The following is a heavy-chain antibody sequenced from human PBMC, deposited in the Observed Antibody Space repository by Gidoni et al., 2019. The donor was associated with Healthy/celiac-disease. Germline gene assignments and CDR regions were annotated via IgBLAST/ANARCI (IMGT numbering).Heavy chain of an antibody. CDR3: ARGPDIVVVVAATGWYFDL. CDR2: INHSGST. D-gene: IGHD2-15*01. Sequence: QVQLQQWGAGLLKPSETLSLTCAVYGGSFSGYYWSWIRQPPGKGLEWIGEINHSGSTNYNPSLKSRVTISVDTSKNQFSLKLSSVTAADTAVYYCARGPDIVVVVAATGWYFDLWGRGTLVTVSS. V-gene: IGHV4-34*01. CDR1: GGSFSGYY. J-gene: IGHJ2*01.